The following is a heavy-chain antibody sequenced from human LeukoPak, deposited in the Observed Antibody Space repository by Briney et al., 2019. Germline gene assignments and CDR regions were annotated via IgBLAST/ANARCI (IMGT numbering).Heavy chain of an antibody. CDR1: GFTFSGFW. J-gene: IGHJ3*01. CDR3: ARSSYSSSSSV. V-gene: IGHV3-7*03. CDR2: INSDGSEG. D-gene: IGHD6-6*01. Sequence: GGSLRLSCAVTGFTFSGFWMSWSRQAPGKRLEWVASINSDGSEGYYADVVKGRFTISRDNAKNSLYLQINSLRAEDTAVYYCARSSYSSSSSVWGQGAMVTVSS.